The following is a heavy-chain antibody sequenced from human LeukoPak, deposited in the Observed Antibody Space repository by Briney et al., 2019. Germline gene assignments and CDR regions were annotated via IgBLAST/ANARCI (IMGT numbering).Heavy chain of an antibody. CDR2: ISGSAGST. J-gene: IGHJ4*02. CDR3: AKEMKNNFDY. D-gene: IGHD2/OR15-2a*01. V-gene: IGHV3-23*01. CDR1: GFTFSYYA. Sequence: GGSLRLSCAASGFTFSYYAMSWVRQAPGKGLEWVSTISGSAGSTYYADSVKGRFSISRDNSKNTVYPQMNSLRAADTAVYYCAKEMKNNFDYWGQGTLVTVSS.